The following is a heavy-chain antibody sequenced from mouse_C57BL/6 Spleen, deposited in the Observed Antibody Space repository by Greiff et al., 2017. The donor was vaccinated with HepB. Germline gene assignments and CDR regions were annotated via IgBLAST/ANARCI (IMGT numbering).Heavy chain of an antibody. CDR3: ARNFDYDGDSYAMDY. J-gene: IGHJ4*01. V-gene: IGHV2-2*01. CDR2: IWSGGST. Sequence: VKLMESGPGLVQPSQSLSITCTVSGFSLTSYGVHWVRQSPGKGLEWLGVIWSGGSTDYNAAFISRLSISKDNSKSQVFFKMNSLQADDTAIYYCARNFDYDGDSYAMDYWGQGTSVTVSS. CDR1: GFSLTSYG. D-gene: IGHD2-4*01.